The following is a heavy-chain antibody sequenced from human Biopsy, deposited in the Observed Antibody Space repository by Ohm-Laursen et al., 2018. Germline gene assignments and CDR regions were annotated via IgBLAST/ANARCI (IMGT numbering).Heavy chain of an antibody. Sequence: SDTLSLTCTVSGGPIDSYYWSWIRQPPGKALEWIGYIYFTGRTSYNPSLKSRVTMSVNTPKKQFSRRLSSVTAADTAVYYCASAGYNPDWNFDLWGRGTRVTVSS. CDR3: ASAGYNPDWNFDL. D-gene: IGHD5-24*01. CDR2: IYFTGRT. CDR1: GGPIDSYY. V-gene: IGHV4-59*07. J-gene: IGHJ2*01.